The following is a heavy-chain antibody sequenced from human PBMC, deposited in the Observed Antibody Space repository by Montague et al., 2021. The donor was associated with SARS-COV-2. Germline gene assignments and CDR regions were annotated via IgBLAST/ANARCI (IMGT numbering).Heavy chain of an antibody. V-gene: IGHV4-39*02. CDR3: ARLKRYFDSSGSPSAFDF. CDR2: IYYTGNT. Sequence: SETLSLTCTVSGGSITNNIDYWAWIRQPPGKGLEWIGSIYYTGNTYYNPSLKSRVTISVVMSKNHFTLKLSSVIAAETAVYYCARLKRYFDSSGSPSAFDFWGQGTKVTVSS. D-gene: IGHD3-22*01. CDR1: GGSITNNIDY. J-gene: IGHJ3*01.